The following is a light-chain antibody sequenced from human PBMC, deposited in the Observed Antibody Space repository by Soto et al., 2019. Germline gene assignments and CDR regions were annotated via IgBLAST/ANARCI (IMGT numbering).Light chain of an antibody. Sequence: IQMTQSPSTLSASVGDRVTITCRATQSISGWLAWYQQKPGKAPKLXIYAASILQSGVPSRFSGSGSGTDFSLTISSLQPEDFATYDCQQGNSFPLTFGGGSQVDIK. J-gene: IGKJ4*01. CDR3: QQGNSFPLT. CDR1: QSISGW. CDR2: AAS. V-gene: IGKV1-12*01.